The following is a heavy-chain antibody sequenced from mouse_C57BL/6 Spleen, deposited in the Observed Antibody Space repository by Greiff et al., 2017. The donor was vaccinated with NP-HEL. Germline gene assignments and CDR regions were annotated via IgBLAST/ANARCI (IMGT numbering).Heavy chain of an antibody. Sequence: VQLQQPGAELVRPGYSVTLSCKASGYTFTSYWMHWVKQRPIQGLEWMGNIDPSDSATHYNQKFKDKATLTVDKSSSTAYMQLCSLTAEVSAVYYWESWYDFDYWGQGTTLTVSS. CDR2: IDPSDSAT. CDR1: GYTFTSYW. J-gene: IGHJ2*01. V-gene: IGHV1-52*01. D-gene: IGHD2-3*01. CDR3: ESWYDFDY.